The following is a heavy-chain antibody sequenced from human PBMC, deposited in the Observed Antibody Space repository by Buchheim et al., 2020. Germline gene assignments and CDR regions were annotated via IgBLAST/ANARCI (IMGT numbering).Heavy chain of an antibody. J-gene: IGHJ6*02. Sequence: EVQLVESGGGLVQPGGSLRLSCAVSGFTFSSFEMNWVRQAPGKGLEWVSYISRSGSRTYYADSVKGRFTISRDYAKKSLYLQMNYLRAEDTAVYYCARVIPGSYYYYQGMDVWGQGT. CDR2: ISRSGSRT. V-gene: IGHV3-48*03. CDR3: ARVIPGSYYYYQGMDV. CDR1: GFTFSSFE. D-gene: IGHD2-15*01.